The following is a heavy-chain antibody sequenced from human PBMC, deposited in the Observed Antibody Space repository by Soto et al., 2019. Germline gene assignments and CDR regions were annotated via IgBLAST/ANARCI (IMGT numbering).Heavy chain of an antibody. J-gene: IGHJ5*02. CDR1: GFTCSRYW. CDR3: VRGKDQYNTLTYSYYDQ. CDR2: INSDGSMT. Sequence: EVQLVESGGGLVQPGGSLRLSCAASGFTCSRYWMHWVRQAPGEGLMWVSRINSDGSMTSYADSVKGRFTISRDNAKNNVYLHMNSLRAEDKARYYCVRGKDQYNTLTYSYYDQWGQGTLVTVSS. D-gene: IGHD4-4*01. V-gene: IGHV3-74*01.